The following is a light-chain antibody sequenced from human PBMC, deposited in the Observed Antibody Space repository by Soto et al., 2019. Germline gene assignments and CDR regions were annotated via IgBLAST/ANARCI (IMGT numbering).Light chain of an antibody. CDR3: QQYNVWPLT. V-gene: IGKV3-15*01. Sequence: EIVMTQSAATLSVSPGERATLSCRPSQSVGSNLAWYQQKPGQAPRLLIYAASTRATGIPARFSGSGSGTDFTLTIRSLQYEDFAVYYCQQYNVWPLTFGGGTKVEIE. CDR2: AAS. J-gene: IGKJ4*01. CDR1: QSVGSN.